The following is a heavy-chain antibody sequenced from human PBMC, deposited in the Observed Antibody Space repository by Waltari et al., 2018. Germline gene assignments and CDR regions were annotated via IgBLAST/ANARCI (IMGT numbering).Heavy chain of an antibody. CDR2: INQDGRDK. CDR1: GFTFNNYW. Sequence: EVHLVQSGGGLLQPGGSLRLSCGVPGFTFNNYWMTWVRQAPGKGLEWVAKINQDGRDKNYVDSVEGRFTISRDNAQNSVYLQMNSLRAEDTAVYYCARDVPNGYFDYWGSGTLVTVSS. D-gene: IGHD1-1*01. J-gene: IGHJ4*02. V-gene: IGHV3-7*01. CDR3: ARDVPNGYFDY.